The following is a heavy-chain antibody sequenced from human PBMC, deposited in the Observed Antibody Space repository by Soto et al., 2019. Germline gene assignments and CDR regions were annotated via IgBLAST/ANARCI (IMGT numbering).Heavy chain of an antibody. CDR3: ASGYCTTTICDPWFDP. CDR2: IYPGDSET. CDR1: GYSFTNYW. D-gene: IGHD2-2*01. V-gene: IGHV5-51*01. Sequence: GESLKISCTGVGYSFTNYWVGWARQRPGKGLEWMGIIYPGDSETRYSPSLEGQVTISVDKSITTAYLQWSSLKASDTAMYYCASGYCTTTICDPWFDPWGQGTVVTV. J-gene: IGHJ5*02.